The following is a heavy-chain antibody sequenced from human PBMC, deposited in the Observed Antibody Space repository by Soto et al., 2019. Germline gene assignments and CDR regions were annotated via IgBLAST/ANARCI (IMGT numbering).Heavy chain of an antibody. J-gene: IGHJ5*02. D-gene: IGHD6-6*01. CDR2: ISAGSNNI. Sequence: EVQLVESGGGLVQPGGSLRLSCAASGFTFSTYSMNWVRQAPGKGLEWIAFISAGSNNIYYADSVRGRFIISRDNAENSLYLQMNSLSDEDTAVYYCARLYSTSSVNRWFDPWGQGTLVTVSS. V-gene: IGHV3-48*02. CDR3: ARLYSTSSVNRWFDP. CDR1: GFTFSTYS.